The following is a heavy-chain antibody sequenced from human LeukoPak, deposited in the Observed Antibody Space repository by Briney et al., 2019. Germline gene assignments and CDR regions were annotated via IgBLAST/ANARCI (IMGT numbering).Heavy chain of an antibody. V-gene: IGHV1-18*01. J-gene: IGHJ5*02. CDR1: GYTFTSYG. Sequence: SVKVSCKASGYTFTSYGISWVRQAPGQGLEWMGWISAYNGNTNYAQKLQGRVTMTTDTSTSTAYMEPRSLRSDDTAVYYCARSISYRSGDPGHNWFDPWGQGTLVTVSS. D-gene: IGHD4-17*01. CDR2: ISAYNGNT. CDR3: ARSISYRSGDPGHNWFDP.